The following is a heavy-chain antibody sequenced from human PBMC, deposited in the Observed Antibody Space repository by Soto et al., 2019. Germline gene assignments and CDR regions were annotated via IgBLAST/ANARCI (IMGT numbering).Heavy chain of an antibody. V-gene: IGHV3-30*18. J-gene: IGHJ4*02. CDR2: ISNDGSDE. CDR3: AKDRRQWGDSPLEK. D-gene: IGHD2-21*02. CDR1: GFTFSKFS. Sequence: QVQLVESGGGVVQPGRSLRLSCAASGFTFSKFSMHCLRQAPGRGLEWVAGISNDGSDEYYVDSVKGRFNISRDNSKITLILQMNCLRFEDTAVYFCAKDRRQWGDSPLEKWGQGTLVTVSS.